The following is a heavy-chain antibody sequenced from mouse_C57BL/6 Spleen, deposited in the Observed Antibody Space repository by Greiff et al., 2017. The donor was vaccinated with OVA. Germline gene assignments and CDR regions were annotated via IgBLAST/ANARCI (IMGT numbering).Heavy chain of an antibody. Sequence: QVQLKESGPGLVAPSQSLSITCTVSGFSLTSYGLHWVRQPPGKGLEWLVVIWSDGSTTYNSALKSRLSISKDNSKSQVFLKMNSLQTDDTAMYYCARHHYDYDGWFAYWGQGTLVTVSA. CDR1: GFSLTSYG. J-gene: IGHJ3*01. D-gene: IGHD2-4*01. CDR2: IWSDGST. CDR3: ARHHYDYDGWFAY. V-gene: IGHV2-6-1*01.